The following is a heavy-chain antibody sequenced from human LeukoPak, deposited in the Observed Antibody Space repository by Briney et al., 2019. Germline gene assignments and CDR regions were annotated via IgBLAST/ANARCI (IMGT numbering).Heavy chain of an antibody. D-gene: IGHD3-3*01. CDR2: IIPIFGTA. CDR1: GGTFSSYA. Sequence: SVKVSCKASGGTFSSYAISWVRQAPGQGLGWMGGIIPIFGTANYAQKFQGRVTITADESTSTAYMELSSLRSEDTAVYYCARPRTYYDFWRGYPPFDYWGQGTLVTVSS. V-gene: IGHV1-69*13. J-gene: IGHJ4*02. CDR3: ARPRTYYDFWRGYPPFDY.